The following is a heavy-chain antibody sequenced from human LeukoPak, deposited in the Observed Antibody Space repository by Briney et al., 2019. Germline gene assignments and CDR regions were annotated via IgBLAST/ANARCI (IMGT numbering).Heavy chain of an antibody. CDR3: ALSNEAFDSAGYFDY. Sequence: GESLKISCKGSGYTFTIYWVGWVRQMPGKGLEWMGTIYPNNSDSRYNPSFRGQVTISVDRSITTAYLLWKSLKASDTAIYYCALSNEAFDSAGYFDYWGQGTLVTVSS. D-gene: IGHD3-22*01. V-gene: IGHV5-51*01. CDR1: GYTFTIYW. J-gene: IGHJ4*02. CDR2: IYPNNSDS.